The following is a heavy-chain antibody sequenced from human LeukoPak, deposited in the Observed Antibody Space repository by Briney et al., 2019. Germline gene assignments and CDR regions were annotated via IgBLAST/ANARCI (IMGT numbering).Heavy chain of an antibody. Sequence: GGSLRLSCAASGFTFSSYAMTWVRQAPGKGLEWVSIISGSAGSTSYEDYADSVKGRFTISRDTSKNTLYLQMNSLRAEDTAVYYCAKSLYTNSWFRGTFDLWGQGTLVTVSS. V-gene: IGHV3-23*01. J-gene: IGHJ3*01. D-gene: IGHD3-10*01. CDR1: GFTFSSYA. CDR3: AKSLYTNSWFRGTFDL. CDR2: ISGSAGST.